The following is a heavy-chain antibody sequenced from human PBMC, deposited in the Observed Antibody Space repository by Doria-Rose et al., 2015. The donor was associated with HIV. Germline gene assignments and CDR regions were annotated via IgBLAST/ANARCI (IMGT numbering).Heavy chain of an antibody. J-gene: IGHJ4*02. CDR3: ARIKSSRWYHKYYFDF. CDR1: GVSLSSPGMG. CDR2: TFSDDAR. Sequence: QITLKESGPVLVKPTETLTLTCTVSGVSLSSPGMGVSWIRQPPGKALEWLAYTFSDDARDYKTSLKSRLNISRGTSKSQVVLTMTDMDPVDTATYYCARIKSSRWYHKYYFDFWGQGTLVIVSA. V-gene: IGHV2-26*01. D-gene: IGHD6-13*01.